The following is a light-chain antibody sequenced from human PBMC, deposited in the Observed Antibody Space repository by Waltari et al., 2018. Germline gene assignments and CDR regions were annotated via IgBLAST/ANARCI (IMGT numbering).Light chain of an antibody. Sequence: DIQMTQSPSSLSASVGDRVTITCRTSQRISFYLNWYQQKPGEAPKVLISAASSLHSGVPSRFSGSGSGTDFTLTISSLQPEDFATDYCQQSYSTPITFGPGTKVDIK. CDR3: QQSYSTPIT. CDR2: AAS. J-gene: IGKJ3*01. V-gene: IGKV1-39*01. CDR1: QRISFY.